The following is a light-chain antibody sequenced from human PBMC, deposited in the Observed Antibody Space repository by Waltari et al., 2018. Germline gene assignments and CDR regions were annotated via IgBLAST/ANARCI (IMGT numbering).Light chain of an antibody. J-gene: IGKJ3*01. CDR3: QKYNSAPVT. V-gene: IGKV1-27*01. CDR1: QGLSNY. Sequence: DIQMTQSPSSLSASVGDRVTITCRASQGLSNYLAWYPHKPGKDPNLLIYDASTWQSGVPSLFSGSGSGTDFTLTISSLQPEDVATYYCQKYNSAPVTFGPGTKVDIK. CDR2: DAS.